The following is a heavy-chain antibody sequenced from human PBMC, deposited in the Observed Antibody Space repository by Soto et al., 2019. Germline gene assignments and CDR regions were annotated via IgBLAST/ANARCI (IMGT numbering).Heavy chain of an antibody. CDR3: AKATTNGGWFNPFDS. Sequence: GGSLRLSCAASGFSFVNYAMNWARQAPGKGLEWVSGLSGSGTSTYYADSVKGRFTISRDNSRDTLFLQMNSLTADDTAVYYCAKATTNGGWFNPFDSWGQGALVTVSS. D-gene: IGHD6-19*01. V-gene: IGHV3-23*01. J-gene: IGHJ4*02. CDR2: LSGSGTST. CDR1: GFSFVNYA.